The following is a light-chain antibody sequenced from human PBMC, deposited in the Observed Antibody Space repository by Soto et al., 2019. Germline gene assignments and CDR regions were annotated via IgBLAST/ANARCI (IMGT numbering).Light chain of an antibody. CDR3: QSFDSSLSVWV. CDR1: SSNIGAGYD. J-gene: IGLJ1*01. V-gene: IGLV1-40*01. CDR2: GNY. Sequence: QSVLTQPPSVSGAPGQRVTISCTGSSSNIGAGYDVHWYQQLPGTAPKLLIFGNYNRPSEVPDRFSGSKSGTSASLAITGLQAEDEADYCCQSFDSSLSVWVFGTGTKVTVL.